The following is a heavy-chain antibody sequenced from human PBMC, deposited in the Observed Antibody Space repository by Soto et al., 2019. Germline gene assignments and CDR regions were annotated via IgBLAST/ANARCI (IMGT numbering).Heavy chain of an antibody. D-gene: IGHD3-9*01. CDR2: INAGNGNT. Sequence: ASVKVSCKASGYSFTTYAMHWVRQAPGQRLDWMGWINAGNGNTKFSQNFQGRVTITRDTSVNTAYMELSSLRSEDTAVYYCARGISDILTGYYYYYGMDVWGQGTTVTVSS. J-gene: IGHJ6*02. CDR3: ARGISDILTGYYYYYGMDV. CDR1: GYSFTTYA. V-gene: IGHV1-3*01.